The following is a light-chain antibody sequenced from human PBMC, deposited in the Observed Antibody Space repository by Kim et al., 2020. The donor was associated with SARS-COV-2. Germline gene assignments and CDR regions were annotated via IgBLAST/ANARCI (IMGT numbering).Light chain of an antibody. CDR1: SSDIGAYDY. CDR3: SSYTSGATLV. Sequence: QSALTQPASVSGSRGQSITISCTGTSSDIGAYDYVSWYQQHPGKATKLMIYDVSKRPSGVSNRFSGSKSGNTASLTISGLQAEDETEYYCSSYTSGATLVFGGGTKLTVL. J-gene: IGLJ3*02. V-gene: IGLV2-14*03. CDR2: DVS.